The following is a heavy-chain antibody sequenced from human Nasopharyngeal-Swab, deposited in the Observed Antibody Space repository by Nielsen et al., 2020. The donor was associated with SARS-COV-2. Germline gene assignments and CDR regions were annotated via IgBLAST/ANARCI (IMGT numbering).Heavy chain of an antibody. J-gene: IGHJ4*02. CDR1: GFTFSSYS. D-gene: IGHD3-10*01. Sequence: GESLKISCAASGFTFSSYSTNWVRQAPGKGLEWVSSISSSSSYIYYADSVKGRFTISRDNAKNSLYLQMNSLRAEDAAVYYCARDLYKVVRGVIGYWGQGTLVTVSS. CDR3: ARDLYKVVRGVIGY. CDR2: ISSSSSYI. V-gene: IGHV3-21*01.